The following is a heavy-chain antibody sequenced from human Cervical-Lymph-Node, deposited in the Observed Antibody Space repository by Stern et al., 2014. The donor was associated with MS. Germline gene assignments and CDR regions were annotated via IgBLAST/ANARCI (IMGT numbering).Heavy chain of an antibody. V-gene: IGHV3-49*04. Sequence: EVQLVESGGALVEPGRSLRLSCTTSGFIFGGFAINWVRQAPGKGLEWVAVIRSEGLQGPIEYAASVKGRFSISRDDSKGIAYLQMSGLKTEDTAIYYCTRERNDGTYFTSPSDYWGLGTRVTVSS. CDR3: TRERNDGTYFTSPSDY. CDR2: IRSEGLQGPI. CDR1: GFIFGGFA. D-gene: IGHD1-26*01. J-gene: IGHJ4*02.